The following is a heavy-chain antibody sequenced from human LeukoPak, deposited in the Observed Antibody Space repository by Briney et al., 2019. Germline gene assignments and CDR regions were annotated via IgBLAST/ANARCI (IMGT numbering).Heavy chain of an antibody. V-gene: IGHV1-2*02. D-gene: IGHD3-22*01. CDR2: INPNSGGT. Sequence: ASVKVSCTASGYTFTGYYMHWVRQAPGQGLEWMGWINPNSGGTNYAQKFQGRVTMTRDTSISTAYMELSRLRSDDTAVYYCARAYGGYYDSSGYYSYYFDYWGQGTLVTVSS. J-gene: IGHJ4*02. CDR1: GYTFTGYY. CDR3: ARAYGGYYDSSGYYSYYFDY.